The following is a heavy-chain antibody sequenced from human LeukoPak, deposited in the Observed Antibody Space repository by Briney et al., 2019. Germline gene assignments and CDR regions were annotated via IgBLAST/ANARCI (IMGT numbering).Heavy chain of an antibody. J-gene: IGHJ5*02. D-gene: IGHD1-26*01. CDR3: ARDQSGEWELLSGWWFDP. CDR2: IIPIFGTA. Sequence: SVKVSCKASGGTFSSYAISWVRQAPGQGLEWRGGIIPIFGTANYAQKFQGRVTITADKSTSTVYMELSNLRSEDTAVYYCARDQSGEWELLSGWWFDPWGQGTPVTVSS. V-gene: IGHV1-69*06. CDR1: GGTFSSYA.